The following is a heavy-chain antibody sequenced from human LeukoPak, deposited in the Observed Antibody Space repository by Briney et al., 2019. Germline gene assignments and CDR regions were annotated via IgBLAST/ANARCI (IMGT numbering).Heavy chain of an antibody. CDR2: ISYVGSNK. Sequence: GRSLRLSCAASGFTFSSYGMHWVRQAPGKGLEWVAVISYVGSNKYYADSVKGRFTISRDNSKNTLYLQMNSLRAEDTAVYYCAKDQITFTHGEYGMDVWGQGTTVTVSS. J-gene: IGHJ6*02. CDR1: GFTFSSYG. CDR3: AKDQITFTHGEYGMDV. V-gene: IGHV3-30*18. D-gene: IGHD2/OR15-2a*01.